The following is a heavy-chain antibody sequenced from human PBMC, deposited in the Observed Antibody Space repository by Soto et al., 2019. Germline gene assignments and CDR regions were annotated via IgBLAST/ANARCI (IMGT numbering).Heavy chain of an antibody. D-gene: IGHD2-15*01. Sequence: GESLKISCQGSGYSFTSYWTSWVRQMPGKGLEWMGRIDPSDSYTNYSPSFQGHVTISADKSISTAYLQWSSLKASDTAMYYCARRSIVVVAAHKGVVYGMDVWGQGTTVTVSS. CDR1: GYSFTSYW. V-gene: IGHV5-10-1*01. CDR2: IDPSDSYT. CDR3: ARRSIVVVAAHKGVVYGMDV. J-gene: IGHJ6*02.